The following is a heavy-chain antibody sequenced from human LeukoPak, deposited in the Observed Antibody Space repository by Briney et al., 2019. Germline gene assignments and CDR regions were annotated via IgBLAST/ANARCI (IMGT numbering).Heavy chain of an antibody. Sequence: QTGGSLRLSCAASGFTFSRYSMNWVRQAPGKGPQWVSYISSSSSAIYYADSVRGRFTISRDNSKNTLYLQMNSLRAEDTAVYYCARGDYYGSRGDYWGQGTLVTVSS. J-gene: IGHJ4*02. CDR1: GFTFSRYS. D-gene: IGHD3-10*01. V-gene: IGHV3-48*01. CDR3: ARGDYYGSRGDY. CDR2: ISSSSSAI.